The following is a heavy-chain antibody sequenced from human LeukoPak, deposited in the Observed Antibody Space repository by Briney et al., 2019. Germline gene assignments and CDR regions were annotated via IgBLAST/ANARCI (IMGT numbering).Heavy chain of an antibody. V-gene: IGHV3-23*01. J-gene: IGHJ4*02. CDR3: AKDLERWFGELDY. CDR2: ISGSGGST. CDR1: GSTFSNAW. Sequence: GGSLRLSCAASGSTFSNAWMSWVRQAPGEGLEWVSAISGSGGSTYYADSVKGRFTISRDNSKNTLYLQMNSLRAEDTAVYYCAKDLERWFGELDYWGQGTLVTVSS. D-gene: IGHD3-10*01.